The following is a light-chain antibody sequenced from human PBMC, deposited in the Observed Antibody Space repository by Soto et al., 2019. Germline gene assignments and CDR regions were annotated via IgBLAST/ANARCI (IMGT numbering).Light chain of an antibody. CDR3: QQYGSHPIT. Sequence: PGERATLSCRASQSVSSTYLGWYQQQPGQPPRLLMSGTSNRATGTPDRVSGSGSGTDYTLTISRLGPEDFAVYYCQQYGSHPITFGQGTRLENK. J-gene: IGKJ5*01. CDR2: GTS. V-gene: IGKV3-20*01. CDR1: QSVSSTY.